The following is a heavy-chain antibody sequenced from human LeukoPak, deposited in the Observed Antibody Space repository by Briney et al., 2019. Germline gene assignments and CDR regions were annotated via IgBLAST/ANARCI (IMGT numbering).Heavy chain of an antibody. D-gene: IGHD3-22*01. J-gene: IGHJ4*02. Sequence: PGRSLRLSCAASGFTFSSYAMQWVRQAPGKGLEWVSGISGSGGSTYYADSVKGRFTISRDNSKNTLYVQMNSLRAEDTAVYYCAKSDYLCDSGYFYGSDYWGQGTLVTVSS. CDR3: AKSDYLCDSGYFYGSDY. V-gene: IGHV3-23*01. CDR2: ISGSGGST. CDR1: GFTFSSYA.